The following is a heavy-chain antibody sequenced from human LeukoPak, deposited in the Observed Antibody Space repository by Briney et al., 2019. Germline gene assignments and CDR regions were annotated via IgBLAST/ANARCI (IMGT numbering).Heavy chain of an antibody. CDR2: IKQDGSEK. D-gene: IGHD3-16*01. Sequence: GGSLRLSCAASGFTFSSYWMSWVRQAPGKGLEWVANIKQDGSEKYYVDSVKGRFTISRDNAKNSLYLQMNSLRAEDTAVYYCARDTSKGLSAYNWFDPWGQGTLVTVSS. CDR1: GFTFSSYW. V-gene: IGHV3-7*01. J-gene: IGHJ5*02. CDR3: ARDTSKGLSAYNWFDP.